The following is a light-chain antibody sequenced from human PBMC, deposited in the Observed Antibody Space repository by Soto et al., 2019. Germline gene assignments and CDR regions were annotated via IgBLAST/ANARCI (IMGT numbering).Light chain of an antibody. CDR3: QQSYTTPWT. CDR1: QSINSY. J-gene: IGKJ1*01. CDR2: AAS. Sequence: DIQMTQSPSSLSASVGDRVTITCRASQSINSYLIWFQHKPGKAPKLLIYAASSLQSGVPSRFSGTGSGTDFTLTISSLQPEDFATYSCQQSYTTPWTFGQGTRVDI. V-gene: IGKV1-39*01.